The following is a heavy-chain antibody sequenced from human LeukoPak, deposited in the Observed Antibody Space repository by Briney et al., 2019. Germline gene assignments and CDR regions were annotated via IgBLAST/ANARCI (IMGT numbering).Heavy chain of an antibody. D-gene: IGHD2-21*02. V-gene: IGHV4-39*01. CDR3: DCCAYCGGDCSMLNWFDP. Sequence: SETLSLTCTVSGGSISSSSYYWGWIRQPPGKGLEWIGSLYYSGSTYYNPSLKSRVTISVDTSKNQFSLKLSSVTAADTAVYYCDCCAYCGGDCSMLNWFDPWGQGTLVTVSS. CDR1: GGSISSSSYY. J-gene: IGHJ5*02. CDR2: LYYSGST.